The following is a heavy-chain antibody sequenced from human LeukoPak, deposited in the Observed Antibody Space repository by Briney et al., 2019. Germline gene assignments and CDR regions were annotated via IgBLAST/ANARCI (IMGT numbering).Heavy chain of an antibody. J-gene: IGHJ5*02. CDR3: LIVVQGWFDP. Sequence: ASETLSLTCTVSGGSISSSSYYWGWIRQPPGKGLEWIGSIYYSGSTYYNPSLKSRVTISVDTSKNQFSLKLSSVTAADTAVYYCLIVVQGWFDPWGQGTLVTVSS. D-gene: IGHD3-22*01. CDR2: IYYSGST. CDR1: GGSISSSSYY. V-gene: IGHV4-39*07.